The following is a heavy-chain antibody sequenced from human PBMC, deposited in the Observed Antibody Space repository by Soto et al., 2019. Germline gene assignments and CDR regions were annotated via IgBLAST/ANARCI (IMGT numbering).Heavy chain of an antibody. CDR1: SDSVSSSSYT. D-gene: IGHD5-18*01. J-gene: IGHJ4*02. V-gene: IGHV4-39*01. CDR2: IYSSGST. CDR3: ARGYGRNFDY. Sequence: TSETLSLTCTVSSDSVSSSSYTWGWIRQPPGKGPEWIGSIYSSGSTYYNPSLNSRVTVSVDTSKNQFSLKLGSVTAADTAIYYCARGYGRNFDYWGQGTLVTVSS.